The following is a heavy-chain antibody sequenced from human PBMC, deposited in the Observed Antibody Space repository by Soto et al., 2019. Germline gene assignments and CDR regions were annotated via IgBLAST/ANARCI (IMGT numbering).Heavy chain of an antibody. CDR2: VSPPFRTS. J-gene: IGHJ6*02. Sequence: QVQLVQSGAEVKKPGSSVKVSCKTSGVSFNNNGIGWVRQAPGHGLEWMGGVSPPFRTSNYARKFQGRIPITADASTGTVNMELSSLTPEDTAQYYCARVLYYGSGSYSPYGMDVWGQGTTVTVSS. CDR3: ARVLYYGSGSYSPYGMDV. V-gene: IGHV1-69*01. D-gene: IGHD3-10*01. CDR1: GVSFNNNG.